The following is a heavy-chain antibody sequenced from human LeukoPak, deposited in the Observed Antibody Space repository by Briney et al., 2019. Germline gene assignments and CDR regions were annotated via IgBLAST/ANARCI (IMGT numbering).Heavy chain of an antibody. CDR1: GFTFSSYA. CDR3: AKSMLGLLRYYFDY. CDR2: ISGSGGST. J-gene: IGHJ4*02. D-gene: IGHD3-22*01. V-gene: IGHV3-23*01. Sequence: PGGSLRLSCAASGFTFSSYAMSWVRQAPGKGLEWVSGISGSGGSTYYADSVKGRFTISRDNSKNTLYLQMNSLRAEDTAVYYCAKSMLGLLRYYFDYWGQGTLVTVSS.